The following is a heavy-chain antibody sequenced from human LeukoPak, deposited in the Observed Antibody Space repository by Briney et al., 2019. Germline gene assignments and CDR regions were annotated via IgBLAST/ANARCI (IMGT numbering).Heavy chain of an antibody. J-gene: IGHJ4*02. CDR1: GGSISSSSYY. CDR2: IYYSGST. D-gene: IGHD5-18*01. Sequence: SETLSLTCTVSGGSISSSSYYWGWIRQPPGKGLEWIGYIYYSGSTYYNPSLKSRVTISVDTSKNQFSLKLSSVTAADTAVYYCAREAAMVTLLDYWGQGTLVTVSS. V-gene: IGHV4-30-4*08. CDR3: AREAAMVTLLDY.